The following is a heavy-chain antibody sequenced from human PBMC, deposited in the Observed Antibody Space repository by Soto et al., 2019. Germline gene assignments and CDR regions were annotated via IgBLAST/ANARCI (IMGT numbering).Heavy chain of an antibody. CDR1: GGTFSSYA. D-gene: IGHD2-15*01. Sequence: SVKVSCKASGGTFSSYAISWVRQAPGQGLEWMGGIIPIFGTANYAQKFQGRVTITADKSTSTAYMELSSLTSDDTAVYYCAREGYCSSVSCALYSPDFFGIDVWGQGTTVTVSS. V-gene: IGHV1-69*06. CDR2: IIPIFGTA. J-gene: IGHJ6*02. CDR3: AREGYCSSVSCALYSPDFFGIDV.